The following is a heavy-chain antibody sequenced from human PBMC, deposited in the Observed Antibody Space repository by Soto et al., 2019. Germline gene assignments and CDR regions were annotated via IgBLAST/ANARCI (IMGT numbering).Heavy chain of an antibody. CDR2: IYYSGST. Sequence: SETLSLSCTVSGGSISSYYWSWIRQPPGKGLEWIGYIYYSGSTNYNPSLKSRVTISVDTSKNQFSLKLSSVTAADTAVYYCARAVXLSVVPAASYYYYGMDVWGQGTTVTVSS. CDR3: ARAVXLSVVPAASYYYYGMDV. D-gene: IGHD2-2*01. CDR1: GGSISSYY. J-gene: IGHJ6*02. V-gene: IGHV4-59*01.